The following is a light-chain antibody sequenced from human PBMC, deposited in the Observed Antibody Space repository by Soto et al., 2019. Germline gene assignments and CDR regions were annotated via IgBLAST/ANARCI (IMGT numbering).Light chain of an antibody. CDR2: DVD. J-gene: IGLJ2*01. V-gene: IGLV2-14*01. CDR1: SSDVGGYNY. Sequence: QSVLTQPASVSRSPGQSITISCTGTSSDVGGYNYVSWYQQHPGKAPKLIIYDVDNRPSGVSNRFSGSKSGNTASLTISGLQAEDEADYYCSSSTRSRALVFGGGTKLTVL. CDR3: SSSTRSRALV.